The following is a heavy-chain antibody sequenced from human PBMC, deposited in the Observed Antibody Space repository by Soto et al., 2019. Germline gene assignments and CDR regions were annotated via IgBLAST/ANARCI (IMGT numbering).Heavy chain of an antibody. D-gene: IGHD1-26*01. CDR1: GYTFTGYY. Sequence: GASVKVSCKASGYTFTGYYMHWVRQAPGQGLEWMGWINPNSGDTNYGQKFQGWVTMTRDTSISTAYMEMSRLKSDDTAVYYCATGKSGSPTWTSFDFWGQGTLVTVSS. J-gene: IGHJ4*02. CDR3: ATGKSGSPTWTSFDF. CDR2: INPNSGDT. V-gene: IGHV1-2*04.